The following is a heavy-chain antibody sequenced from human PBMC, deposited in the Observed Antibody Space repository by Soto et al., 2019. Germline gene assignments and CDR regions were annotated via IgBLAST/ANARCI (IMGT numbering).Heavy chain of an antibody. CDR1: WHTFRELS. D-gene: IGHD2-2*01. V-gene: IGHV1-24*01. J-gene: IGHJ4*03. CDR2: FAFEESET. CDR3: ISLEYDGTSSRHRYFRC. Sequence: APVKASCKVSWHTFRELSMHSVRQAPGKGLERMGGFAFEESETLYAQKFQVRVTMTEDTSTDTAYMELTSLRSEDTAVYYCISLEYDGTSSRHRYFRCWGAGT.